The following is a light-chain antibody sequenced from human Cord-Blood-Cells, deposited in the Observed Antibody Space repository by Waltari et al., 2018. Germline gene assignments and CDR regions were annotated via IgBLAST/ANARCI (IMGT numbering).Light chain of an antibody. CDR1: QSVLYSSNNKNY. V-gene: IGKV4-1*01. J-gene: IGKJ4*01. Sequence: DIVMTQSPDSLAVSLGERATINCKSSQSVLYSSNNKNYLAWYQQKPGQPLKLLIYWASTRESGVPDRFSGSGSGTDFTLTISSLQAEDVAVYYCQQYYSTLTFGGGTKVEIK. CDR2: WAS. CDR3: QQYYSTLT.